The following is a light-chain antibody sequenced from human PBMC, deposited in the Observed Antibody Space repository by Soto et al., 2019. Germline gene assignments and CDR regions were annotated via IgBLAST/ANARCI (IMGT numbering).Light chain of an antibody. CDR3: QVWDNNGGHNYV. J-gene: IGLJ1*01. Sequence: YELTQPPSVPVAPGQTARITCGGNNIGIYSVHWYQQRPGQAPVLVVYDGSDRPSGIPERFSGSNSGNTATLTIGRVEAADEADYYCQVWDNNGGHNYVFGAGTKVTVL. CDR1: NIGIYS. V-gene: IGLV3-21*02. CDR2: DGS.